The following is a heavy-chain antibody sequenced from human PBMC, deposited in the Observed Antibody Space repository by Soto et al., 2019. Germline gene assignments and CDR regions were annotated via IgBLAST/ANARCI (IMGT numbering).Heavy chain of an antibody. CDR2: ISSSSSTI. CDR3: ARDSLPIYYYDSSEIGLDY. V-gene: IGHV3-48*02. J-gene: IGHJ4*02. Sequence: GGSLRLSCAASGFTFSSYSMNWVRQAPGKGLEWVSYISSSSSTIYYADSRKGRFTISRDNAKNSLYLQMNSLRDEDTAVYYCARDSLPIYYYDSSEIGLDYWGQGTLVTVSS. CDR1: GFTFSSYS. D-gene: IGHD3-22*01.